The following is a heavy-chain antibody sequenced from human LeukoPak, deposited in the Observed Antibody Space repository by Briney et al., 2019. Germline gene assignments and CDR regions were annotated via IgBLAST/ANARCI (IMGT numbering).Heavy chain of an antibody. CDR3: AREHSRGLPSDAFDI. J-gene: IGHJ3*02. Sequence: SETLSLTCTVSGGSISSYYWSWIRQPAGKGLEWIGRIYTSGSTNYNPSLKSRVTMSVDTSKNQFSLKLSSVTAADTAVYYCAREHSRGLPSDAFDIWGQGTMVTVSS. CDR1: GGSISSYY. V-gene: IGHV4-4*07. CDR2: IYTSGST. D-gene: IGHD6-13*01.